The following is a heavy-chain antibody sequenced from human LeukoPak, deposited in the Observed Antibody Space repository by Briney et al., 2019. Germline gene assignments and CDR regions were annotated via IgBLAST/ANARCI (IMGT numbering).Heavy chain of an antibody. CDR3: ASPPTRECSSISCPLSY. D-gene: IGHD2-2*01. J-gene: IGHJ4*02. V-gene: IGHV5-51*01. CDR2: IYPGDSDT. Sequence: GESLKISCKGSGYSFTTYWIAWVRQMPGKGLEWMEIIYPGDSDTRYSPSFQGQVTISVDKSVSAAYLQWSSLKASDTAMYYCASPPTRECSSISCPLSYWGQGTLVTVSS. CDR1: GYSFTTYW.